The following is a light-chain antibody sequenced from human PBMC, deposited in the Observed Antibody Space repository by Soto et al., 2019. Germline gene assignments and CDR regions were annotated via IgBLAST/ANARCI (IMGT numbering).Light chain of an antibody. CDR1: QSVSSN. Sequence: EIVMTQSPATLSVSPGERATLSCRASQSVSSNLAWYQQKPGQAPRLLIYGASTRATGIPARFSGSGSGTEFTLTISRPQSEDFAVYYCQPYNNWPPWTFGQGTKVEIK. V-gene: IGKV3-15*01. CDR2: GAS. CDR3: QPYNNWPPWT. J-gene: IGKJ1*01.